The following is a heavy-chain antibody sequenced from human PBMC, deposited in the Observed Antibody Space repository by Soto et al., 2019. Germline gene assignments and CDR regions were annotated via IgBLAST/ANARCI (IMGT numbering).Heavy chain of an antibody. V-gene: IGHV2-5*02. J-gene: IGHJ4*01. CDR1: GFSLSTHTVG. Sequence: QITLKESGPTLVKPTQTLTLTCTFSGFSLSTHTVGVAWIRQPPGKALEWLALIYWDADKRYSPSLKSRLTIDKDTSTHYVVITMTKMDPVGTGIYYCANIVAFDYRGYNVEFWGHGILVTVSS. D-gene: IGHD3-9*01. CDR2: IYWDADK. CDR3: ANIVAFDYRGYNVEF.